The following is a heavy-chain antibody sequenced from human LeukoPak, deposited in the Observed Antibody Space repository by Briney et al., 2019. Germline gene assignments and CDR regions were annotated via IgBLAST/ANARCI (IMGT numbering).Heavy chain of an antibody. Sequence: GGSLRLSCAASGFTFSIYAMTWVRQAPGKGLEWVSAISGGGAVTYYADSVKGRFTISRDNSKNTLYLQMNSLRAEDTAVYYCAKTYTRSYLGAFDIWGQGTMVTVSS. V-gene: IGHV3-23*01. CDR2: ISGGGAVT. J-gene: IGHJ3*02. D-gene: IGHD1-26*01. CDR3: AKTYTRSYLGAFDI. CDR1: GFTFSIYA.